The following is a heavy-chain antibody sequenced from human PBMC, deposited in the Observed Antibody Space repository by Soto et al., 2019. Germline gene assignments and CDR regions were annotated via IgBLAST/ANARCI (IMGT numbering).Heavy chain of an antibody. CDR3: ARDHGGNPYYYYYYGMDV. V-gene: IGHV3-33*01. D-gene: IGHD2-15*01. J-gene: IGHJ6*02. CDR1: GFTFSSYG. CDR2: IWYDGSNK. Sequence: QVQLVESGGGVVQPGRSLRLSCAASGFTFSSYGMHWVRQAPGKGLEWVAVIWYDGSNKYYADSVKGRFTISRDNSKNTLYLQMNSLRAEDTAVYYCARDHGGNPYYYYYYGMDVWGQGTTVTVPS.